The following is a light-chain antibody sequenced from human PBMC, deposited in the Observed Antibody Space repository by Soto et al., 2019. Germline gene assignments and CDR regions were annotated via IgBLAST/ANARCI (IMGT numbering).Light chain of an antibody. CDR2: DVS. V-gene: IGLV2-14*03. CDR1: ISDVGGYNF. CDR3: SSFTDSNYV. J-gene: IGLJ1*01. Sequence: QSVLTQPASVSGSPGQSITISCTGTISDVGGYNFVSWYQQYPGKAPKLMICDVSNRPSGVSNRFSGSNSGNTASLTISGLQAEDEDDYYCSSFTDSNYVFGTGTKVTVL.